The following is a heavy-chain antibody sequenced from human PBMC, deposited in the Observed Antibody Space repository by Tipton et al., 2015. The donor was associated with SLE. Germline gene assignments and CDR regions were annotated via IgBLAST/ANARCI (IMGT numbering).Heavy chain of an antibody. CDR3: AKGGYYYDSSGYFPFDY. CDR2: ISGSGGST. J-gene: IGHJ4*02. V-gene: IGHV3-23*01. D-gene: IGHD3-22*01. Sequence: SLRLSCAASGFTFSSYSMNWVRQAPGKGLEWVSAISGSGGSTYYADSVKGRFTISRDNSKNTLYLQMNSLRAEDTAVYYCAKGGYYYDSSGYFPFDYWGQGTLVAVSS. CDR1: GFTFSSYS.